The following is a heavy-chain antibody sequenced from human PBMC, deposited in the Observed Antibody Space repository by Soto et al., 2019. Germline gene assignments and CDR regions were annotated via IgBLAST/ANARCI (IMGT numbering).Heavy chain of an antibody. CDR1: GFTFSSYA. Sequence: GGSLRLSCAASGFTFSSYAMSWVRQAPGKGLEWVSAISGSGGSTYYADSVKGRFTISGDNSKNTLYLQMNSLRAEDTAVYYCAKDHSIAAAGMGGYWGQGTLVTVSS. CDR3: AKDHSIAAAGMGGY. V-gene: IGHV3-23*01. D-gene: IGHD6-13*01. J-gene: IGHJ4*02. CDR2: ISGSGGST.